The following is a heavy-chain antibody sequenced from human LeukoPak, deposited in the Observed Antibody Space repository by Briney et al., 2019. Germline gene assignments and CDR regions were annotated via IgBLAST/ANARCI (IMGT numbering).Heavy chain of an antibody. V-gene: IGHV5-51*01. CDR2: IYPGDSDT. J-gene: IGHJ4*02. CDR3: ARRGGYNWNYFDY. Sequence: GESLKISCQGFGYPFTTSWIGWVRQMPGKGLEWMGIIYPGDSDTRYSPSFQGQVTISADKSISTAYLQWSSLKASDTAMYYCARRGGYNWNYFDYWGQGTLVTVSS. D-gene: IGHD5-24*01. CDR1: GYPFTTSW.